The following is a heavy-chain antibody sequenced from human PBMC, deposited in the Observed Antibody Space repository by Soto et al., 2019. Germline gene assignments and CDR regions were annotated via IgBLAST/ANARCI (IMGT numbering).Heavy chain of an antibody. CDR3: VREDDVGDSDYYGLDV. Sequence: QVQLQESGPGLVRPSQTLSLTCTVSGGSISSDHYHWTWIRQTPGKGLEWIGYIHYSGRVYYNRSLQGQVTKSVDTSKNLFSLKLSSVTAADTAVYFCVREDDVGDSDYYGLDVWGQGTTVTVSS. J-gene: IGHJ6*02. CDR2: IHYSGRV. CDR1: GGSISSDHYH. D-gene: IGHD5-18*01. V-gene: IGHV4-30-4*01.